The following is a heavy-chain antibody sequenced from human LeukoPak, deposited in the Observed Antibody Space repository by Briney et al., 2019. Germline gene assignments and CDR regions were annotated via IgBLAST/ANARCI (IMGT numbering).Heavy chain of an antibody. J-gene: IGHJ4*02. CDR1: GLTFSDHY. Sequence: PGGSLRLSCAASGLTFSDHYMDWVRQAPGKGLEWVGRIRNKANSYTTEYAASVKGRFTISRDDSKNSLYLQMNSLETEDTAVYYCARVVDYYFDYWGQGTLVTVSS. CDR2: IRNKANSYTT. D-gene: IGHD6-6*01. V-gene: IGHV3-72*01. CDR3: ARVVDYYFDY.